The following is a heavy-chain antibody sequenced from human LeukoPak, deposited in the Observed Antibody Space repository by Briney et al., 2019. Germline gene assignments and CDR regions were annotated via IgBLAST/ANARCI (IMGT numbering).Heavy chain of an antibody. Sequence: GGSLRLSCAASGFIFSNNYMSWVRQAPGRGLEWLATIWPDGSEKRYVDSLRGRVTISRDNVERSLYLQMNSLRAEDTAVYYCAKDLNSTYNYDSSGYEDAFDIWGQGTMVTVSS. D-gene: IGHD3-22*01. J-gene: IGHJ3*02. CDR3: AKDLNSTYNYDSSGYEDAFDI. CDR2: IWPDGSEK. V-gene: IGHV3-7*03. CDR1: GFIFSNNY.